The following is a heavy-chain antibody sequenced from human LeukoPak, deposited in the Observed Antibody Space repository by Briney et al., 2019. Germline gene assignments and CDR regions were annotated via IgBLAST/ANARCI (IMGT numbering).Heavy chain of an antibody. V-gene: IGHV4-31*03. D-gene: IGHD6-13*01. CDR2: IYHNGNT. CDR3: ARGPRWSGGN. CDR1: AGSLSTSGFY. Sequence: SETLSLTCTVSAGSLSTSGFYWSWYRQPPGKGLEWIGYIYHNGNTQYNPSLKSRLIISVDTSKNQFSLKLNSVTAADTAVYYCARGPRWSGGNWGQGILVVVSS. J-gene: IGHJ4*02.